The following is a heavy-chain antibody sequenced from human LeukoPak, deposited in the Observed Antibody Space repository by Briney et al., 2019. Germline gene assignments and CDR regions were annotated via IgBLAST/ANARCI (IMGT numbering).Heavy chain of an antibody. CDR2: TSYDGSDT. CDR1: GFNFSSYA. Sequence: GGSLRLSCVASGFNFSSYAMHWVRQAPGKGLEWVTVTSYDGSDTYYADSVKGRFTLSRDSSKNTLYLQMDSLRTEDTAIYYCVRDIIWNYFFDYWGLGILVTVSS. CDR3: VRDIIWNYFFDY. J-gene: IGHJ4*02. V-gene: IGHV3-30*03. D-gene: IGHD1-7*01.